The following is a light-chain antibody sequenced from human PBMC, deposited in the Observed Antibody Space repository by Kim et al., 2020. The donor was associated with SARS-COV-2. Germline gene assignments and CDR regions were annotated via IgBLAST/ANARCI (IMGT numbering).Light chain of an antibody. CDR1: QSVLYSSNNKNY. J-gene: IGKJ1*01. Sequence: DIVMTQSPDSLAVSLGERATINCKSSQSVLYSSNNKNYLAWYQQKPGQPPKLLIYWASTRESGVPDRFSGSGSGTDFTLTISSLQAEDVAVIYCQQYYSTPPTFGQGTKVDIK. CDR3: QQYYSTPPT. V-gene: IGKV4-1*01. CDR2: WAS.